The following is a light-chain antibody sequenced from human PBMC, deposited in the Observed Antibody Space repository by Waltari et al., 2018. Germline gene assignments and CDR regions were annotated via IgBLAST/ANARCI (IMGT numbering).Light chain of an antibody. J-gene: IGKJ1*01. V-gene: IGKV4-1*01. CDR1: QSLLYSSNNKNY. CDR2: WAS. CDR3: QQHYTSPWT. Sequence: DIVMTQSPDSLAVSLGERVNINCKSSQSLLYSSNNKNYLAWYQQKPGQAPNLLIYWASTRESGVPNRFSGSGSGTDFTLTISGLQAEDVAVYYCQQHYTSPWTFGQGTKVEIQ.